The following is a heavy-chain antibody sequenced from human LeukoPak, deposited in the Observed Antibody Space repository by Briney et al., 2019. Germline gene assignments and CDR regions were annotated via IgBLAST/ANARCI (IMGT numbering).Heavy chain of an antibody. J-gene: IGHJ5*02. CDR3: AREAAAPNWFDP. Sequence: ASVKVSCKASGYTFTGYYMHWVRQAPGQGLGWMGWINSNSGGTNYAQKFQGRVTMTRDTSISTAYMELSRLRSDDTAVYYCAREAAAPNWFDPWGQGTLVTVSS. V-gene: IGHV1-2*02. CDR2: INSNSGGT. D-gene: IGHD6-13*01. CDR1: GYTFTGYY.